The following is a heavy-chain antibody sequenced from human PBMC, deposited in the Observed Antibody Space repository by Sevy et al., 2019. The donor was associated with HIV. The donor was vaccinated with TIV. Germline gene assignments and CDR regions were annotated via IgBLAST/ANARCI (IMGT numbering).Heavy chain of an antibody. D-gene: IGHD4-17*01. CDR3: TSMTTVEGVFDF. V-gene: IGHV3-15*01. CDR2: IKSKTDGGTT. J-gene: IGHJ4*02. CDR1: GFIFNNAW. Sequence: GGSLRLSCAASGFIFNNAWMSWVRQAPGKGLEWVGRIKSKTDGGTTDYAAPVKGRFTISRDASQNTLFLQMNSLKTEDTAVYYCTSMTTVEGVFDFWGQGSLVTVSS.